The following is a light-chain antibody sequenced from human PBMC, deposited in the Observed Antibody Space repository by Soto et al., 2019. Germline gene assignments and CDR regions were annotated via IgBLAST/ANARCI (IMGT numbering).Light chain of an antibody. CDR3: HQYHSPPQT. Sequence: EIVLTQSPGTLSLSPGERATLFCRASQSVATSQLAWYQQKPGQAPRLLIYAASYRATGISDKFSGSGSGTDFSLTISRLEPEDSAVYYCHQYHSPPQTFGQGTKVDIK. J-gene: IGKJ2*01. V-gene: IGKV3-20*01. CDR2: AAS. CDR1: QSVATSQ.